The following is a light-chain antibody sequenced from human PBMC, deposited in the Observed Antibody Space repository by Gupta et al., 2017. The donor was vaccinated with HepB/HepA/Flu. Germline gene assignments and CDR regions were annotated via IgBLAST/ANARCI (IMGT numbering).Light chain of an antibody. CDR2: ATS. CDR3: QHSYNIPWT. V-gene: IGKV1-39*01. J-gene: IGKJ1*01. Sequence: DIQMTQSPSSLSASVGDRVTITCRASQDIRNYFNWYQQKPGKAPKLLIYATSILQSGVPSRFTGSGSGTEFTLTINRLQPEDFATYSCQHSYNIPWTFGQGTKVDIK. CDR1: QDIRNY.